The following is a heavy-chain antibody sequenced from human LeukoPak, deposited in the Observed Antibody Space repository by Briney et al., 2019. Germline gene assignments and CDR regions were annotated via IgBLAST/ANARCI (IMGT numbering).Heavy chain of an antibody. Sequence: ASVKVSCKASGYTFTSYDINWVRQATGQGLEWMGWMNPNSGNTGYAQKFQGRVTITRNTSISTAYMELSSLRSEDTAVYYCATVTRPINAFDIWGQGTMVTVSS. CDR2: MNPNSGNT. CDR1: GYTFTSYD. J-gene: IGHJ3*02. V-gene: IGHV1-8*03. D-gene: IGHD1-14*01. CDR3: ATVTRPINAFDI.